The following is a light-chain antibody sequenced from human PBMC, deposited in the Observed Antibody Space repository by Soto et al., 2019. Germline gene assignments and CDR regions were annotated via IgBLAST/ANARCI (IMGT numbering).Light chain of an antibody. CDR1: QSISRW. CDR3: QQYNYYSGM. J-gene: IGKJ1*01. CDR2: DAS. Sequence: DIQMTQSPSTLSASVGDRVTITCRASQSISRWLASHQQKPGKAPRLLIYDASNLQRGVPSRFSGSGSGTEFTLTITSLQPEDFATYYCQQYNYYSGMFGQGTQVEIK. V-gene: IGKV1-5*01.